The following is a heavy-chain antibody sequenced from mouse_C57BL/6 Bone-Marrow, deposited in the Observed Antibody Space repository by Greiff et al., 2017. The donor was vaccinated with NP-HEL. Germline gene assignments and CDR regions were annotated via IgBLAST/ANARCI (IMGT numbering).Heavy chain of an antibody. D-gene: IGHD3-1*01. Sequence: QVQLQQPGTELVKPGASVKLSCKASGYTFTSYWMHWLKQRPGQGLEWIGNINPNNGGTNDNEKFKTKATLTVDKSSSTAYMQLSSLTSAESAVDDCARDTGGAFGYWGQGTSPTVTA. V-gene: IGHV1-53*01. CDR1: GYTFTSYW. CDR3: ARDTGGAFGY. J-gene: IGHJ2*03. CDR2: INPNNGGT.